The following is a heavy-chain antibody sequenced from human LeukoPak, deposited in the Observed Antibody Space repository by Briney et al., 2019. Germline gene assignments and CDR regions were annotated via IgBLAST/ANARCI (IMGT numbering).Heavy chain of an antibody. J-gene: IGHJ5*02. D-gene: IGHD3-10*01. Sequence: SETLSLTCTVPGGSISSYYWSWIRQPPGKGLEWIGYIYYSGSTNYNPSLKSRVTISVDTSKNQFSLKLSSVTAADTAVYYCARGVWFGDEWKNWFDPWGQGTLVTVSS. CDR1: GGSISSYY. V-gene: IGHV4-59*01. CDR2: IYYSGST. CDR3: ARGVWFGDEWKNWFDP.